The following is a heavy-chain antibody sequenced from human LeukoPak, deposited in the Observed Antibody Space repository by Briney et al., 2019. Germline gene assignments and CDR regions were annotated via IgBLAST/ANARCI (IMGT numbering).Heavy chain of an antibody. Sequence: QPGGSLRLSCAASGFTFSNSWMYWVRQTPDKGLVWVSRIKYDGSSTVYADSVKGRFTISRDNANNTLDLQMNSLRAEDTAVYYCARGGPYSSSSLDYWGQGTLVTVSS. D-gene: IGHD6-6*01. CDR2: IKYDGSST. CDR3: ARGGPYSSSSLDY. J-gene: IGHJ4*02. V-gene: IGHV3-74*01. CDR1: GFTFSNSW.